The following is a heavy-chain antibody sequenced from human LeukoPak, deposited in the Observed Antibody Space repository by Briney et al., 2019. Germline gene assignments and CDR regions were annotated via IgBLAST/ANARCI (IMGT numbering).Heavy chain of an antibody. CDR2: ITPNSGGT. J-gene: IGHJ4*02. CDR3: ARVTSKYYYDSSGTTGGLDY. D-gene: IGHD3-22*01. Sequence: ASVKVSCKASGYTFTNYGISWVRQAPGQGLEWMGWITPNSGGTNYAQKFQGRVTMTRDTSISTAYMELSRLKSDDTAVYYCARVTSKYYYDSSGTTGGLDYWGQGTLVTVSS. V-gene: IGHV1-2*02. CDR1: GYTFTNYG.